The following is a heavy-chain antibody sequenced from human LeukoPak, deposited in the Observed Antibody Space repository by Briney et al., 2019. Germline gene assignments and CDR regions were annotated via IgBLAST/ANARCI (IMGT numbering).Heavy chain of an antibody. CDR3: ARRTYSSGWSHFDY. Sequence: GESLKISCKGSGYSFTSYWISRVRQMPGNGLVWMGRIAPSDSYTNYSPSFQGRVTTSADKSISTAYLQWSSLKASDTAMYYCARRTYSSGWSHFDYWGQGTLVTVSS. CDR2: IAPSDSYT. D-gene: IGHD6-19*01. CDR1: GYSFTSYW. V-gene: IGHV5-10-1*01. J-gene: IGHJ4*02.